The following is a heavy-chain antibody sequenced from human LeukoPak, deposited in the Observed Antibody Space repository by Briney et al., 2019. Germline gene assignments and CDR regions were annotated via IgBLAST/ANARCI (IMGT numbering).Heavy chain of an antibody. CDR2: INPNSGGT. Sequence: ASVKVSCKASGYTFTGYYMHWVRQAPGQGLEWMGWINPNSGGTNYAQKFQGRVTMTRDTSISTAYMELSRLRSDDPAVYYCARELGEYYYDSSGIGYWGQGTLVTVSS. J-gene: IGHJ4*02. CDR1: GYTFTGYY. V-gene: IGHV1-2*02. D-gene: IGHD3-22*01. CDR3: ARELGEYYYDSSGIGY.